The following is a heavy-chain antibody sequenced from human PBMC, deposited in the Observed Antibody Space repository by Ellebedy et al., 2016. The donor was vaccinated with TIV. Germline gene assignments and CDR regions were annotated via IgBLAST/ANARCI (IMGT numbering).Heavy chain of an antibody. D-gene: IGHD3-3*01. CDR2: ISDSAVHT. CDR1: GFTFSSYA. CDR3: VGFGVFNL. J-gene: IGHJ5*02. V-gene: IGHV3-23*01. Sequence: GESLKISCGASGFTFSSYAMSWVRQAPGKGLEWVASISDSAVHTYYADSVKGRFTISRENAKNALFLQMDGLRVDDSAVYYCVGFGVFNLWGQGAPVTVSS.